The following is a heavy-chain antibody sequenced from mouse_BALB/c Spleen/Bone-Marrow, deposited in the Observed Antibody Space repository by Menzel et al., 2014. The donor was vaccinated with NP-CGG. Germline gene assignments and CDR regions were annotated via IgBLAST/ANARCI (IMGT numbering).Heavy chain of an antibody. J-gene: IGHJ1*01. Sequence: LPESGAELVKPGASVKLSCTASGFNIKATYLHWVKQRPEQGLVWIGRIDPAIFTKYDPKFQGKATITAETSSNTAYLHLSSRTSEDTAVYYCASYRYGWYFDVWGAGTTVTVSS. CDR1: GFNIKATY. D-gene: IGHD2-14*01. CDR3: ASYRYGWYFDV. V-gene: IGHV14-3*02. CDR2: IDPAIFT.